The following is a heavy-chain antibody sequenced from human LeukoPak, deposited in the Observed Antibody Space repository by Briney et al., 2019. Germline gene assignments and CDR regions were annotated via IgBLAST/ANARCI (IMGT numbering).Heavy chain of an antibody. D-gene: IGHD1-1*01. CDR1: GFTFTRYA. CDR3: AKEDTTGTTPFDY. Sequence: GSLRLSCAASGFTFTRYAMTWVRQAPGKGLEWVSTVSSNGGSTYYADSVKGRFTISRDNSKNTLFLQMNSLRAEDTAVYYCAKEDTTGTTPFDYWGQGTLVSVSS. V-gene: IGHV3-23*01. J-gene: IGHJ4*02. CDR2: VSSNGGST.